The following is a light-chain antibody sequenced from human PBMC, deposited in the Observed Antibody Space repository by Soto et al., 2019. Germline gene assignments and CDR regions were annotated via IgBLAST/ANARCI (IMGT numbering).Light chain of an antibody. Sequence: DIQMTQSPSTLSASVGDRVTITCRASQSITNRLAWYQQRPGKAPKVLIYDASNLEYGVQSRFSGSGSGSDFTLTISSLQAEDVAVYYCKHYYSSPFTFGQGTRLEIK. CDR2: DAS. CDR3: KHYYSSPFT. V-gene: IGKV1-5*01. CDR1: QSITNR. J-gene: IGKJ5*01.